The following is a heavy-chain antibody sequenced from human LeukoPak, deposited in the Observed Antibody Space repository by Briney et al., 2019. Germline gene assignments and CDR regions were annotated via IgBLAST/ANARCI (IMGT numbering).Heavy chain of an antibody. D-gene: IGHD2-2*03. Sequence: GGSLRLSCVASGFTFNSYAMSWGRQAPGEALGWVSAIGGSGGSRYYAGYVKCRFTVSRDNSKSTLYLQMNSLGAEDTALYYCEKDNGYCTSTSCFLEYWGQGTLVTVSS. CDR3: EKDNGYCTSTSCFLEY. V-gene: IGHV3-23*01. CDR1: GFTFNSYA. J-gene: IGHJ4*02. CDR2: IGGSGGSR.